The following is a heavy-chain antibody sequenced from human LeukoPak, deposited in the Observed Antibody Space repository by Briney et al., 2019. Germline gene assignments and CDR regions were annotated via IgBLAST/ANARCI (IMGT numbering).Heavy chain of an antibody. D-gene: IGHD1-26*01. V-gene: IGHV1-24*01. CDR2: FHPENDEI. J-gene: IGHJ4*02. Sequence: GASVKVSCTVSGSSLSGLSMHWVRHSRPKGLEWLGGFHPENDEIIYAENFQGRVTMTEDTSTDTAYMELRSLRSEDTVVYYCVTGDHSPYYFHYWGQGTLVTVSS. CDR1: GSSLSGLS. CDR3: VTGDHSPYYFHY.